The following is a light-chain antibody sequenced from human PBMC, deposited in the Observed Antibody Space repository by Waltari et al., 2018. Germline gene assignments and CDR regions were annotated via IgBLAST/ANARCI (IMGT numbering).Light chain of an antibody. J-gene: IGLJ1*01. CDR2: ENN. CDR1: SPNIGAGHG. Sequence: QSVLTQSPSVSGAPGHRVTISCSGSSPNIGAGHGVPSYQQFPGRAPKLLIFENNNRPSGVPDRFSGSKSGTSASLVITGLQAEDEADYYCQSYDGTLGGLYVFGSGTAVTVL. CDR3: QSYDGTLGGLYV. V-gene: IGLV1-40*01.